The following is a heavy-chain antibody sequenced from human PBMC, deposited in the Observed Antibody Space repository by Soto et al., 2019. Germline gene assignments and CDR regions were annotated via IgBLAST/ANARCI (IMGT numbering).Heavy chain of an antibody. CDR1: GFTFGPYW. CDR2: IKPDGSEK. CDR3: ARPYTVAGSSYWCFDL. Sequence: EVQLVESGGGLVQPGGSLRLSCAASGFTFGPYWMTWVRQAPGKGLEWVAKIKPDGSEKYYVDFVKGRFTISRDNTKTSLYLQMNSLRAEDTAVYYCARPYTVAGSSYWCFDLWGRGTLVTVSS. D-gene: IGHD3-16*01. J-gene: IGHJ2*01. V-gene: IGHV3-7*01.